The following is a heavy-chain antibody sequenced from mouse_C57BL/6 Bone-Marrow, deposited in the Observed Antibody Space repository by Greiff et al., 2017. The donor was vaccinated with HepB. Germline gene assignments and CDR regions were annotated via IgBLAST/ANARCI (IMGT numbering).Heavy chain of an antibody. J-gene: IGHJ2*01. CDR1: GYTFTSYW. Sequence: QVQPQQPGAELVKPGASVKMSCKASGYTFTSYWITWVKQRPGQGLEWIGDIYPGSGSTNYNEKFKSKATLTVDTSSSTAYMQLSSLTSEDSAVYYCARTYGSSPCHYWGQGTTLTVSS. D-gene: IGHD1-1*01. CDR3: ARTYGSSPCHY. CDR2: IYPGSGST. V-gene: IGHV1-55*01.